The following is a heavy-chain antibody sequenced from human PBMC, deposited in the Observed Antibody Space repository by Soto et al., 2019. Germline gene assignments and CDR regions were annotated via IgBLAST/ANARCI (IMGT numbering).Heavy chain of an antibody. CDR1: GGSINSGGYC. CDR3: SRGILV. D-gene: IGHD5-18*01. Sequence: QVQLQESGPGLVKPSQTLSLTCTVSGGSINSGGYCWSWIRQHPGKGLDWIGCISYGGSTSYNPSLKRRVTISVHTSKHQFSLKLASVTAADTAVYYCSRGILVWGQGALITVSS. V-gene: IGHV4-31*03. J-gene: IGHJ4*02. CDR2: ISYGGST.